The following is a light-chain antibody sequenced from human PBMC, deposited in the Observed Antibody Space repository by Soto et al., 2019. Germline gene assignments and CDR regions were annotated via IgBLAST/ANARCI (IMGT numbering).Light chain of an antibody. J-gene: IGKJ4*01. CDR1: QALSNY. Sequence: DIQLTQYQSVLSASVGDTVTITCRASQALSNYLAWYQQKPGKAPDLLIYSASTLQSGVPSRFSGSGSETEFSLTIRALQPEDFATYYCQQLSRYPLTFGGGTKVDI. CDR2: SAS. CDR3: QQLSRYPLT. V-gene: IGKV1-9*01.